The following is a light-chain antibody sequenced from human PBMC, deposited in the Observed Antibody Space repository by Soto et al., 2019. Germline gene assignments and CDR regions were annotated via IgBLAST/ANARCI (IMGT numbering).Light chain of an antibody. CDR1: QSLVNSNGNTY. V-gene: IGKV2-24*01. J-gene: IGKJ5*01. Sequence: DIVMTQTPLSSPVALGQPASFSCRSSQSLVNSNGNTYLSWLQQRPGQPPRLLIYQISNRFSGVPDRFSGSRAGTDFTLKISRVAAEDVGVYYCMQVTQFPITFGQGTRLEIK. CDR3: MQVTQFPIT. CDR2: QIS.